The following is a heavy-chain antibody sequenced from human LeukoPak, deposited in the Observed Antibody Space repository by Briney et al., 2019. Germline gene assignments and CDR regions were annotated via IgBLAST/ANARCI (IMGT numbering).Heavy chain of an antibody. CDR1: GGTFSSYA. CDR3: AREIGSRGARLGY. Sequence: SVTVSCKASGGTFSSYAISWVRQAPGQGLEWMGGIIPIFGTANYAQKFQGRVTITADESTSTAYMELSSLRSEDTAVYYCAREIGSRGARLGYWGQGTLVTVSS. V-gene: IGHV1-69*01. CDR2: IIPIFGTA. J-gene: IGHJ4*02. D-gene: IGHD3-16*01.